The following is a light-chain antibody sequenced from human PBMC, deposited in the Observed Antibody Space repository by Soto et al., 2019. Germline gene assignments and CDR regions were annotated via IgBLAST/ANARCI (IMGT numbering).Light chain of an antibody. J-gene: IGKJ2*01. V-gene: IGKV3-20*01. CDR2: GAS. CDR1: QSLTSSY. CDR3: QQYKSSPPSYT. Sequence: EIVLTQSPGTLSLSPGERATLSCRASQSLTSSYLAWYQQKPGQTPRLLIYGASSRATGIPDRFSGSGSGTDFTLTISRLEPEDFAVYYCQQYKSSPPSYTFGQGTKLEIK.